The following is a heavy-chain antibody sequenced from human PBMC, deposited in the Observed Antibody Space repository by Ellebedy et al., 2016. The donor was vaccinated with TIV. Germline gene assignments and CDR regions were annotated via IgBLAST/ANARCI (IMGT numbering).Heavy chain of an antibody. CDR1: SGSINNYH. CDR2: LYNNGIT. CDR3: ARRSSVTAESGFAY. J-gene: IGHJ4*02. D-gene: IGHD1-26*01. V-gene: IGHV4-4*07. Sequence: SETLSLXXSVSSGSINNYHWSWLRQPAGKGLECIGRLYNNGITNYNPSLKSRVTLSVDASKNLFSLNLASVTAADTAVYYCARRSSVTAESGFAYWGQGTRVTVSS.